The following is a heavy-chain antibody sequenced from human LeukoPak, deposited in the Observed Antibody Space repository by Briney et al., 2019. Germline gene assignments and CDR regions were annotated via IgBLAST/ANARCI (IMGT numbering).Heavy chain of an antibody. Sequence: SETLSLTCTVSGGSISRYYWSWIRQPPGKGLEWIGYIYYSGSTNYNPSLKSRVTISVDTSKNQFSLKLSSVTAADTAVYYCARGSSWFDPWGQGTLVTVSS. CDR2: IYYSGST. J-gene: IGHJ5*02. CDR3: ARGSSWFDP. V-gene: IGHV4-59*01. CDR1: GGSISRYY.